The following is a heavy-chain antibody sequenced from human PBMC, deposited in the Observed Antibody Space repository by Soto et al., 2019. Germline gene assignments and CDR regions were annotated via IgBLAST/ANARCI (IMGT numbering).Heavy chain of an antibody. CDR3: ARALGYCSGGSCSRSGDY. CDR1: GFTVSSNY. J-gene: IGHJ4*02. V-gene: IGHV3-66*01. CDR2: IYSGGST. Sequence: GGSLRLSCAASGFTVSSNYMSWVRQAPGKGLEWVSVIYSGGSTYYADSVKGRFTISRDNSKNTLYLQMNSLRAEDTAVYYCARALGYCSGGSCSRSGDYWGQGTLVTVSS. D-gene: IGHD2-15*01.